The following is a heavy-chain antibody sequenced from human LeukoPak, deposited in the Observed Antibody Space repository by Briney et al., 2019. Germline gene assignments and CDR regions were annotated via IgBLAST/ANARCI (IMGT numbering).Heavy chain of an antibody. J-gene: IGHJ4*02. CDR1: GFTFSSYG. CDR2: ISYDGSNK. V-gene: IGHV3-30*19. Sequence: GGSLRLSFAASGFTFSSYGMHWVRQAPGKGLEWVAVISYDGSNKYYADSVKGRFTISRDNSKNTLYLQMNSLRAEDTAVYYCARGLNYDILTGLDYWGQGTLVTVSS. CDR3: ARGLNYDILTGLDY. D-gene: IGHD3-9*01.